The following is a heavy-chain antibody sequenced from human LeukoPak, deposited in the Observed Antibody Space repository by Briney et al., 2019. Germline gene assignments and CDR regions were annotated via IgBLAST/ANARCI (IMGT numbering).Heavy chain of an antibody. Sequence: GGSLRLSCAASGFTVSSNYMSWVRQAPGKGLEWVSVIYSGGTTYYADSVKGRFTISRDNSKDTLYLQMNSLRAEDTAVYYCARTYYYDSSGYHPGGFDYWGQGTLVTVSS. CDR2: IYSGGTT. J-gene: IGHJ4*02. CDR1: GFTVSSNY. CDR3: ARTYYYDSSGYHPGGFDY. D-gene: IGHD3-22*01. V-gene: IGHV3-53*01.